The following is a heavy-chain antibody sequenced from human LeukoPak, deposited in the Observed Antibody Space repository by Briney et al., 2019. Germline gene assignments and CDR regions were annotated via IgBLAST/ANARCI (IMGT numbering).Heavy chain of an antibody. CDR3: ARGNRDRSWFDP. V-gene: IGHV4-4*07. CDR2: IYTSGSA. Sequence: SETLSLTCTVSGGSISTYYWSWIRQPAGKGLEWIGRIYTSGSANYSPSLKSRVTMSVDTSKNQFSLKLSSVTAADTAVYYCARGNRDRSWFDPWGQGTLVTVSS. CDR1: GGSISTYY. D-gene: IGHD1-14*01. J-gene: IGHJ5*02.